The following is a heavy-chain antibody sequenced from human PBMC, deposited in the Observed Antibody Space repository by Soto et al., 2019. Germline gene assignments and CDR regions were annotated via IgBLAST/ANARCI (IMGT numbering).Heavy chain of an antibody. V-gene: IGHV3-66*01. CDR3: AKDRYSNYAVWFDP. CDR2: IYSGGST. CDR1: GFTVSSNY. J-gene: IGHJ5*02. D-gene: IGHD4-4*01. Sequence: GGSLRLSCAASGFTVSSNYMSWVRQAPGKGLEWVSVIYSGGSTYYADSVKGRFTISRDNSKNTLYLQMNSLRAEDTAVYYCAKDRYSNYAVWFDPWGQGTLVTVSS.